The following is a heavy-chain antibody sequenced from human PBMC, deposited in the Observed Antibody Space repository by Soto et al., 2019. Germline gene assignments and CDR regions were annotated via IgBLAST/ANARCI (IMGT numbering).Heavy chain of an antibody. J-gene: IGHJ3*01. CDR2: IYYTGST. CDR3: AKESRSSSYTSGPH. V-gene: IGHV4-39*01. Sequence: QLQLQESGPGLVKPSETLSLTCTVSVGSISSSSYYWGWIRQPPGKGLEWIGTIYYTGSTFYNPSLKSRVTISVDTSKNQFSLKLSSVTAADTAVYYCAKESRSSSYTSGPHWGQGTMVTVSS. D-gene: IGHD3-22*01. CDR1: VGSISSSSYY.